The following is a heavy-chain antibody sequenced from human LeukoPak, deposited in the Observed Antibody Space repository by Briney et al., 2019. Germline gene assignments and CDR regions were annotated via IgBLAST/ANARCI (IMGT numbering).Heavy chain of an antibody. CDR3: ASGDYGGNSDQDAFDI. Sequence: SVTLSFTCAAYGGCLSGDYWCWIRQPPGKGLEWIGEINHSGSTNYNPSLKSRVTISVDTSKNQFSLKLSSVTAADSAVYYCASGDYGGNSDQDAFDIWGQGTMVTVSS. D-gene: IGHD4-23*01. CDR2: INHSGST. V-gene: IGHV4-34*01. CDR1: GGCLSGDY. J-gene: IGHJ3*02.